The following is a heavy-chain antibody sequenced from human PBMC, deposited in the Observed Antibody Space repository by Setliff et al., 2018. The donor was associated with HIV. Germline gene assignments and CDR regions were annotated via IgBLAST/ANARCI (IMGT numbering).Heavy chain of an antibody. CDR2: FHHSGSA. Sequence: GSGPTLVNPTQTLTLTCTFSGFSFSTSGVAVGWIRQPPGKGLEWIGSFHHSGSASYNPSLRSRVTISEDTSKNQFSLKLTSVTAADTAVYFCARPLTTSYNFWGDAFAIWGPGKMVTVSS. V-gene: IGHV4-39*01. CDR1: GFSFSTSGVA. D-gene: IGHD3-3*01. CDR3: ARPLTTSYNFWGDAFAI. J-gene: IGHJ3*02.